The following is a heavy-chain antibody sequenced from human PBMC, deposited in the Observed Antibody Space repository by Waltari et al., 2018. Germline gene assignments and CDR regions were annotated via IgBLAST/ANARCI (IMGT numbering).Heavy chain of an antibody. CDR1: GYTFTSYY. CDR3: ARDHPKGIGSSSPLYYFDS. CDR2: INPSGGST. Sequence: QVQLVQSGAEVKKPGASVKVSCKASGYTFTSYYMHWVRQAPGQGLEWMGIINPSGGSTSYAQKFQGRVTMTRDTSTSTVYMELSSLRSEDTAVYYCARDHPKGIGSSSPLYYFDSWGQGTLVTVSS. J-gene: IGHJ4*02. D-gene: IGHD6-6*01. V-gene: IGHV1-46*01.